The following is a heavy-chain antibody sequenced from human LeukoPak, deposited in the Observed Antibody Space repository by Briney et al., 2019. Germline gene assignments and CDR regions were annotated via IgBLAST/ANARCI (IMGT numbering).Heavy chain of an antibody. CDR1: GGIFSSYA. Sequence: ASVKVSCKASGGIFSSYAISWVRQAPGQGLEWMGRIIPILGIANYAQKFQGRVTITADKSTSTAYMELSSLRSEDTAVYYCASGYYDSSGYYPFDYWGQGTLVTVSS. CDR3: ASGYYDSSGYYPFDY. D-gene: IGHD3-22*01. J-gene: IGHJ4*02. V-gene: IGHV1-69*04. CDR2: IIPILGIA.